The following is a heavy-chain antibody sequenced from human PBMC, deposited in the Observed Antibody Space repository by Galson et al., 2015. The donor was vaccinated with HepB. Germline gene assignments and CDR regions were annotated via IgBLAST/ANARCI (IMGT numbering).Heavy chain of an antibody. CDR2: IYHSGST. J-gene: IGHJ5*02. V-gene: IGHV4-38-2*01. CDR3: ARASDYDSSGYYQAGWFDP. Sequence: LSLTCAVSGYSISSGYYWGWIRQPPGKGLEWIGSIYHSGSTYYNPSLKSRVTISVDTSKNQFSLKLSSVTAADTAVYYCARASDYDSSGYYQAGWFDPWGQGTLVTVSS. D-gene: IGHD3-22*01. CDR1: GYSISSGYY.